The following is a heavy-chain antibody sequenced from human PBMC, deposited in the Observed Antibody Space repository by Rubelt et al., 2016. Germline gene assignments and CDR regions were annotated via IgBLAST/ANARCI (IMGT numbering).Heavy chain of an antibody. D-gene: IGHD3-10*01. CDR1: GYTFTGYY. CDR3: ARVGGDGPFEY. CDR2: MNPDSGAT. V-gene: IGHV1-2*02. J-gene: IGHJ4*02. Sequence: QVQLVQSGAEVKKPGASVRVSCKSSGYTFTGYYLHWVRQAPGQGLAWMGWMNPDSGATNYAHKFQGRVTMTREPSSNTAYMEWSRLRSDDTAVYYCARVGGDGPFEYWGQGTLVTVSS.